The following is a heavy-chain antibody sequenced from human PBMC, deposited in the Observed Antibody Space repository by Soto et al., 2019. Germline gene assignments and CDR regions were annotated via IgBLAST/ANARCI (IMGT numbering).Heavy chain of an antibody. CDR1: GGTFSSYA. CDR2: IIPIFGTA. J-gene: IGHJ4*02. V-gene: IGHV1-69*13. D-gene: IGHD6-13*01. Sequence: SVKVSCKASGGTFSSYAISWVRQAPGQGLEWMGGIIPIFGTANYAQKFQGRVTITADESTSTAYMELSSLRSEDTAVYYRARAKGIAAAGQYYFDYWGQGTLVTVSS. CDR3: ARAKGIAAAGQYYFDY.